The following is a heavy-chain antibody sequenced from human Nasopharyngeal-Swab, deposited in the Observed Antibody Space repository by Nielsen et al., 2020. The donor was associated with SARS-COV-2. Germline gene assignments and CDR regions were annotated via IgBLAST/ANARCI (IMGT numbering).Heavy chain of an antibody. CDR3: ARGRYNPY. D-gene: IGHD1-14*01. CDR2: IHSVSSFT. J-gene: IGHJ4*02. V-gene: IGHV3-21*06. CDR1: GFTFSNYG. Sequence: GESLKISCAASGFTFSNYGMSWVRQAPGKGLEWVSYIHSVSSFTDYADSVKGRFTISRDNAKNTLYLQMNTLRAEDTAVYYCARGRYNPYWGQGTLVTVSS.